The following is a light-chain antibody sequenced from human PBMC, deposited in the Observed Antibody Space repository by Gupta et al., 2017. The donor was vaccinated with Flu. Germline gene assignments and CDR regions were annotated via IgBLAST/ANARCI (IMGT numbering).Light chain of an antibody. Sequence: PATLSLSPGERATLSCSARQSVSSSYLGWYQQKPGQAPRLIIYGASGSAMGIPDRFSGSGYEKDFTLTSSRREHEDCAVYYWQQDCSSFTFGHGTKVDIK. CDR2: GAS. V-gene: IGKV3-20*01. J-gene: IGKJ3*01. CDR1: QSVSSSY. CDR3: QQDCSSFT.